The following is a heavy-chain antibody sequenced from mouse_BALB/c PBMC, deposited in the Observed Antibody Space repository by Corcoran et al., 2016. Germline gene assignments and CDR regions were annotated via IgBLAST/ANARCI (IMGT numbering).Heavy chain of an antibody. J-gene: IGHJ1*01. Sequence: DVQLQESGPGLVKPSQSLSLTCSVTGYSITSGYYWNWIRQFPGNKLEWMGYISYDGSNNYNPSLKNRISITRDTSKNQFFLKLNSVTTEDTATYYCANYYGSSWYFDVWGAGTTVTVSS. D-gene: IGHD1-1*01. CDR3: ANYYGSSWYFDV. CDR1: GYSITSGYY. CDR2: ISYDGSN. V-gene: IGHV3-6*02.